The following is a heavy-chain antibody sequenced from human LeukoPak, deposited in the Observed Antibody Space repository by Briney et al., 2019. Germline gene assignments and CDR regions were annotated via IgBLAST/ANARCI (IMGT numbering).Heavy chain of an antibody. CDR2: IYSGGCT. Sequence: PGGSLRLSCAASGFTVSSNYMTWVRQAPGKGLEWVSLIYSGGCTYYTDSVKGRFTISRDNSKNTLYLQMNSLRAEDTAVYYCAIFSLGRGFDYWGQGTPDTVSS. D-gene: IGHD1-26*01. V-gene: IGHV3-53*01. J-gene: IGHJ4*02. CDR3: AIFSLGRGFDY. CDR1: GFTVSSNY.